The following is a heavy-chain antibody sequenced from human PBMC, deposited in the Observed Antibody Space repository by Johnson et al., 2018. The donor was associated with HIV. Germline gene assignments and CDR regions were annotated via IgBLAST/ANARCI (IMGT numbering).Heavy chain of an antibody. J-gene: IGHJ3*02. D-gene: IGHD1-26*01. CDR1: GFTVSSNY. V-gene: IGHV3-15*01. CDR3: ARDRALGWELLGAFDI. CDR2: IKRKTDGGTT. Sequence: VQLVESGGGLVQPGGSLRLSCAASGFTVSSNYMSWVRQAPGKGLEWVGRIKRKTDGGTTDYAAPVKGSFTISRDDSKNTLYLQMNSLRGEDTAGYYWARDRALGWELLGAFDIWGQGTMVTVSS.